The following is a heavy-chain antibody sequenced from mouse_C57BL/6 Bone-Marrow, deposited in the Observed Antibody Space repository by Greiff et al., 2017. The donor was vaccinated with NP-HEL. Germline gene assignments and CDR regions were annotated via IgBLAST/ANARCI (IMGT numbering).Heavy chain of an antibody. CDR2: INPSSGYT. J-gene: IGHJ3*01. CDR1: GYTFTSYW. Sequence: QVQLQQSGAELAKPGASVKLSCKASGYTFTSYWMHWVKQRPGQGLEWIGYINPSSGYTKYNQKFKDKATLTADKSSSPAYMHLSSLTYEDSAVYYCARNLITTVVATSAWFAYWGQGTLVTVSA. V-gene: IGHV1-7*01. D-gene: IGHD1-1*01. CDR3: ARNLITTVVATSAWFAY.